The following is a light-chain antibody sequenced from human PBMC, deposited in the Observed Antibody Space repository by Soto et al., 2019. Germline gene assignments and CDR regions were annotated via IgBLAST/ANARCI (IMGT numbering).Light chain of an antibody. CDR2: EGS. Sequence: QSVLTQPASVTGSPGQSSTISCTGTSSDVGSYNVVSWYQQHPGKAPKLMIYEGSKRPSGVSDRFSGSKSGNTASLTISGLQADDDTDYYCCSYAGSSTLVFGTGTKVTVL. CDR1: SSDVGSYNV. V-gene: IGLV2-23*01. J-gene: IGLJ1*01. CDR3: CSYAGSSTLV.